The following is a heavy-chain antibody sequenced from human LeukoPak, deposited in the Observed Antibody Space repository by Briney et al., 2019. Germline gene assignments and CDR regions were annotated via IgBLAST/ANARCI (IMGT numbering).Heavy chain of an antibody. Sequence: ASVKVSCKASGYTFTGYYMHWVRQAPGQGLEWMGRINPNSGGTNYAQKFQGRVTITRGTSISTPNMGLSRLRSDDTAVYYGARVGRSNGWSRNWFDPWGQGNLVTGSS. CDR2: INPNSGGT. V-gene: IGHV1-2*06. J-gene: IGHJ5*02. CDR1: GYTFTGYY. CDR3: ARVGRSNGWSRNWFDP. D-gene: IGHD6-19*01.